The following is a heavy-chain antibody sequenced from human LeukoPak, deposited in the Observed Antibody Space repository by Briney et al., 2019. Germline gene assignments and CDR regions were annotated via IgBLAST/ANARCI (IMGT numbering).Heavy chain of an antibody. CDR3: AKDPNPFYDFWSGYK. J-gene: IGHJ4*02. D-gene: IGHD3-3*01. Sequence: GGSLRLSCAASGFTFAGHTMTWLRQAPGKGLEWVSIIGGRDDRTYYADSVEGRFTISRDNSKNILYLQMSSLRAEDTAVYYCAKDPNPFYDFWSGYKWGQGTLVAVSS. CDR1: GFTFAGHT. CDR2: IGGRDDRT. V-gene: IGHV3-23*01.